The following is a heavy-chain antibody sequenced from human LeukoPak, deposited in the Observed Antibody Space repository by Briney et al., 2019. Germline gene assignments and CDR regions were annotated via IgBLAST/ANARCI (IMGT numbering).Heavy chain of an antibody. D-gene: IGHD4-17*01. Sequence: PGGSLRLSCAVSGFGFSDYFMTWIRQAPGKGLEWVSYLSGSGTTKYYADSVKGRFTISRDTANNTLYLQLNNLRADDTAVYYCARGTRDYDDAFDLWGQGTLVTVSS. CDR2: LSGSGTTK. V-gene: IGHV3-11*01. CDR3: ARGTRDYDDAFDL. CDR1: GFGFSDYF. J-gene: IGHJ3*01.